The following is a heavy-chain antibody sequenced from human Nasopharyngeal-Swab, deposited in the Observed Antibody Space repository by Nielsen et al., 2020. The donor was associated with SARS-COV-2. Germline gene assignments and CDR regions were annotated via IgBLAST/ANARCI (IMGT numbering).Heavy chain of an antibody. V-gene: IGHV4-34*01. CDR2: INHSGST. Sequence: SETLSLTCAVSGGSFSANYWGWIRQPPGKGLEWIGEINHSGSTNYNPSLKSRVTISVDTSKSQFSLKLTSVAAADTSVYYCARGLSGVVPAPILGLGPYYYFYYMDVWGKGTMVTVSS. CDR1: GGSFSANY. D-gene: IGHD2-2*01. CDR3: ARGLSGVVPAPILGLGPYYYFYYMDV. J-gene: IGHJ6*03.